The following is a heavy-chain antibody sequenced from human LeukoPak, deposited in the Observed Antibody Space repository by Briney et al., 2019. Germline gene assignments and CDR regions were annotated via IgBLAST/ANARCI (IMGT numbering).Heavy chain of an antibody. CDR3: ASEAYDFWSGYYSYYFDY. Sequence: PSETLSLTCTVSGGSISSYYWSWIRQPAGKGLEWIGRIYTSGSTNYNPSLKSRVTMSVDTSKNQFSLKLSSVTAADTAVYYCASEAYDFWSGYYSYYFDYWGQGTLVTVSS. D-gene: IGHD3-3*01. J-gene: IGHJ4*02. CDR1: GGSISSYY. V-gene: IGHV4-4*07. CDR2: IYTSGST.